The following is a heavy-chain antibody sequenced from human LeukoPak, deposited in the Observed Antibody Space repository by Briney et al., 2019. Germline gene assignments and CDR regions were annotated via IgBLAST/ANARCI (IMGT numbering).Heavy chain of an antibody. CDR1: GGSFSGYY. V-gene: IGHV4-34*01. J-gene: IGHJ6*03. Sequence: SETLSLTCAVYGGSFSGYYWSWIRQPPGKGLDWIGEINHSGSTNYNPSLKSRVTISVDTSKNQFSLTLSSVTAADKAVYYCARGHGDIVVVPAAILGYYYYYMDVWGKGTTVTVSS. CDR3: ARGHGDIVVVPAAILGYYYYYMDV. D-gene: IGHD2-2*02. CDR2: INHSGST.